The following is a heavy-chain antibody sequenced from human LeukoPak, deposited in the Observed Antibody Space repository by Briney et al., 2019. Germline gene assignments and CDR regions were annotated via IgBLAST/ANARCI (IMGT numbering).Heavy chain of an antibody. CDR3: ARDNSLQDMAWWFDP. CDR1: GGTFSSYA. J-gene: IGHJ5*02. CDR2: INPTGTSS. Sequence: ASVKVSCKASGGTFSSYAISWVRQAPGQGLEWVGLINPTGTSSWSAQKFQGRVTLTRDMSTSTDYMELSSLRSGDTAVYYCARDNSLQDMAWWFDPWGQGTLVIVSS. V-gene: IGHV1-46*01. D-gene: IGHD5-24*01.